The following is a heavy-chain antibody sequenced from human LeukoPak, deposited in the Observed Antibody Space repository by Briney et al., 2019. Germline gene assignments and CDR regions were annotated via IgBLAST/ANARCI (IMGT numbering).Heavy chain of an antibody. D-gene: IGHD2-21*01. CDR1: GGSISSSNW. Sequence: PSETLSLTCAVSGGSISSSNWWSWVRPPPGKGLEWIGEIYHSGGTNYNPSLKSRVAISVDKSKNQFSLKLSSVTAADTAVYYCARANPIVDWGYFDYWGQGTLVTVSS. CDR2: IYHSGGT. J-gene: IGHJ4*02. V-gene: IGHV4-4*02. CDR3: ARANPIVDWGYFDY.